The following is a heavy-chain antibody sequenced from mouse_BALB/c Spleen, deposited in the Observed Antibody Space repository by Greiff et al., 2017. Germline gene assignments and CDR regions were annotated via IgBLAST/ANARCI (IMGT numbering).Heavy chain of an antibody. Sequence: EVKVIESGGGLVQPGGSLKLSCAASGFDFTSYWMSWVRQAPGKGLEWIGEINPDSSTINYTPSLKDKFIISRDNAKNTLYLQMSKVRSEDTALYYCTRRCSYYFDYWGQGTTLTVSA. CDR3: TRRCSYYFDY. J-gene: IGHJ2*01. V-gene: IGHV4-1*02. CDR1: GFDFTSYW. CDR2: INPDSSTI.